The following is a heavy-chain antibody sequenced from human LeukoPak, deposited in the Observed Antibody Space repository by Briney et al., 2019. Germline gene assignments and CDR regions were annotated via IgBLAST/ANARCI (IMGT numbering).Heavy chain of an antibody. CDR3: AKGKGGLAHFDY. CDR2: ISGSGDTT. CDR1: GFTFSSYA. Sequence: PGGSLRLSCSASGFTFSSYAMSWVRQAPGKGLEWVSAISGSGDTTYYADSVKGRFTISRDNSKNTLSLQMNSLRAEDTAVYYCAKGKGGLAHFDYWGQGTLVTVAS. V-gene: IGHV3-23*01. J-gene: IGHJ4*02. D-gene: IGHD3-16*01.